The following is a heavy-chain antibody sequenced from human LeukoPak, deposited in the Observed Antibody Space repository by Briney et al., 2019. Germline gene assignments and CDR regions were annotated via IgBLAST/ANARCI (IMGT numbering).Heavy chain of an antibody. Sequence: GGSLRLSCEASGFTLRGYWMHWVRQAPGKGLVWVSRISSDGRTINYADSVKGRFTISRDNAKNTPFLQMNSLTADDTAVYYCAVTTTTCCNYWGQGTLVTVSS. V-gene: IGHV3-74*01. CDR2: ISSDGRTI. CDR3: AVTTTTCCNY. D-gene: IGHD4-4*01. J-gene: IGHJ4*02. CDR1: GFTLRGYW.